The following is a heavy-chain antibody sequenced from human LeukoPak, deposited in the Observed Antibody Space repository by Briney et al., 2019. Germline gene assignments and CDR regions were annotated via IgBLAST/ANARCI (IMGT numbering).Heavy chain of an antibody. CDR3: ARDRYTYSSSWYDY. V-gene: IGHV3-66*01. CDR2: IYSGGST. J-gene: IGHJ4*02. Sequence: QPGGSLRLSCAASGFTFTNFAMSWVRQAPGKGLEWVSVIYSGGSTYYADSVKGRFTISRDNSKNTLYLQMNSLRAEDTAVYYCARDRYTYSSSWYDYWGQGTLVTVSS. D-gene: IGHD6-13*01. CDR1: GFTFTNFA.